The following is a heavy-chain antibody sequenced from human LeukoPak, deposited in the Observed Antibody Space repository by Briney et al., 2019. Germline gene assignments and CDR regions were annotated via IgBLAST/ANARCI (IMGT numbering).Heavy chain of an antibody. V-gene: IGHV4-61*01. Sequence: SETLSLTCTVSGGSVSSGSYYWSWIRQPPGKGLEWIGYISYSGSTNYNPSLRSRVTISVDTSKNQFSLKLSSVAAADTAVYYCARDYDILTGGGWFDPWGQGTLVTVSS. CDR2: ISYSGST. D-gene: IGHD3-9*01. J-gene: IGHJ5*02. CDR1: GGSVSSGSYY. CDR3: ARDYDILTGGGWFDP.